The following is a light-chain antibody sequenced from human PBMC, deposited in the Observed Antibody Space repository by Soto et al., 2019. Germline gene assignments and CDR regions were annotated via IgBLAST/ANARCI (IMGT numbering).Light chain of an antibody. V-gene: IGLV1-40*01. J-gene: IGLJ1*01. CDR3: QSYDSSLSGSEV. CDR1: SSNIGAGHD. CDR2: GNG. Sequence: QSVLTQPPSVSGAPGRRVTISCTGSSSNIGAGHDVHWYQRLRGTAPKLLIDGNGNRPSGVPDRFSGSKSGTSASLAITGLHAEDEADYYCQSYDSSLSGSEVFGNGTKLTVL.